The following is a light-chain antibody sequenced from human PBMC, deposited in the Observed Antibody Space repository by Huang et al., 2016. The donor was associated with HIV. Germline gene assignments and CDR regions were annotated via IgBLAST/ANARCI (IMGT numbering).Light chain of an antibody. CDR2: KAS. CDR3: QQYTSYWT. CDR1: KSISTW. Sequence: DIQMTQSPSTLSASVGDRVTIACRANKSISTWLAWHQQKPGKAPKVLIYKASRLESGVPSRFSGSGSGTEFTLTISSLQPDDFATYYCQQYTSYWTFGQGTKVEIK. V-gene: IGKV1-5*03. J-gene: IGKJ1*01.